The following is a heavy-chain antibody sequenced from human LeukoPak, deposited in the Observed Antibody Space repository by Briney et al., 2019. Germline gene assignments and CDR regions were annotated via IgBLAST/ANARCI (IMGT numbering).Heavy chain of an antibody. CDR2: IYHSGST. Sequence: PSETLSLTCAVSGGSISSGGYSWSWIRQPPGKGLEWIGYIYHSGSTYYNPSLKSRVTISVDRSKNQFSLKLSSVTAADTAVYYCARAIGSLGELEDYYYYYYKDVWGKGTTVTVSS. V-gene: IGHV4-30-2*01. D-gene: IGHD3-10*01. CDR3: ARAIGSLGELEDYYYYYYKDV. J-gene: IGHJ6*03. CDR1: GGSISSGGYS.